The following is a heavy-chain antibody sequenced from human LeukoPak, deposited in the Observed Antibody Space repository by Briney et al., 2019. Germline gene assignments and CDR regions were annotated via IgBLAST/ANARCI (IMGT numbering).Heavy chain of an antibody. J-gene: IGHJ4*02. D-gene: IGHD3-3*01. CDR3: AKAQAPITITGKVDY. CDR1: GFTFSDYA. CDR2: ISYNGVNK. Sequence: PGGSLRLSCAASGFTFSDYAMHWVRQAPGKGLEWVTLISYNGVNKYYADSVKGRFTISRDNSKNTLYLQMDSLRAEDTAVYYCAKAQAPITITGKVDYWGQGTLVTVSS. V-gene: IGHV3-30-3*01.